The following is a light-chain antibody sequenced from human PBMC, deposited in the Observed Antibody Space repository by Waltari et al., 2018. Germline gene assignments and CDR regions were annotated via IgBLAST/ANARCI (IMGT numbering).Light chain of an antibody. CDR3: QQRSDRPPLS. CDR2: DAS. J-gene: IGKJ2*03. V-gene: IGKV3-11*01. CDR1: QTVGSY. Sequence: DMVLTQSPATLSLSPGERAPLSCRASQTVGSYLAWYQRKPGQATRLLIYDASNRATGISARFSGSGSGTDFTLTISSLEPGDSAVYYCQQRSDRPPLSFGQGTKLEIK.